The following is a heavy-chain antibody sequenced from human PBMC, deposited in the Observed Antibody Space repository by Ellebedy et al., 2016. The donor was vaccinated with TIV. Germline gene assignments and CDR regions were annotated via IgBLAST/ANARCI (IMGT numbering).Heavy chain of an antibody. CDR1: GGSTGSSIYY. V-gene: IGHV4-39*01. CDR2: INYRVKT. J-gene: IGHJ6*02. CDR3: ARLEAVRPDYDFWRGLASYYYYVMDV. Sequence: MPSETLSLTCTVSGGSTGSSIYYRGSIRQPRGKGLGWIASINYRVKTNYNLSLRSRVTIYVHTSKNQFSLKLSSVTAADTAVYYFARLEAVRPDYDFWRGLASYYYYVMDVWGQGTTVTVSS. D-gene: IGHD3-3*01.